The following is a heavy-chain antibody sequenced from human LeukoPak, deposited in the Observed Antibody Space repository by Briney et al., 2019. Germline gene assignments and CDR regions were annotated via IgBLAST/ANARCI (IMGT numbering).Heavy chain of an antibody. CDR1: GGTFSSYA. CDR3: ARGENYYDSSGYYA. CDR2: IIPIFGTA. D-gene: IGHD3-22*01. V-gene: IGHV1-69*05. J-gene: IGHJ5*02. Sequence: SVKVSCQASGGTFSSYAISWLRQAPGQGLAWMGGIIPIFGTANYAQKFQGRVTITTDESTSTAYMELSSLRSEDTAVYYCARGENYYDSSGYYAWGQGTLVTVSS.